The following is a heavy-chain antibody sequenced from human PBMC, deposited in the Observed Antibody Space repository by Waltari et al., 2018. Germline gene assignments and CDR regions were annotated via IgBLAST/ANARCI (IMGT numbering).Heavy chain of an antibody. J-gene: IGHJ5*02. D-gene: IGHD5-18*01. Sequence: EVQLLESGGGLVQPGGSLRLSCAASGFTFSSYAMSWVRQAPGKGLEGVSAISGSGGSTYYADSGNGRFTISRDNSKNTLYLQMNSLRAEDTAVYYCAKDPIYSYGAFDPWGQGTLVTVSS. CDR1: GFTFSSYA. CDR3: AKDPIYSYGAFDP. CDR2: ISGSGGST. V-gene: IGHV3-23*01.